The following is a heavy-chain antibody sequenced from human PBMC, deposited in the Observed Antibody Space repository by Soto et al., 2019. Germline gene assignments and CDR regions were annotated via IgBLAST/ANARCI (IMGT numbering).Heavy chain of an antibody. D-gene: IGHD3-22*01. J-gene: IGHJ4*02. CDR3: ARATYYYDSSGYYGYYFDY. V-gene: IGHV4-59*01. Sequence: ETLSLTCTASGGSISSYYWSWLRQPPGKGLEWIGYIYYSGSTNYNSSLKSRVTISVDTSKNQLSLKLSSVTAADTAVYYCARATYYYDSSGYYGYYFDYWGQGTLVTVSS. CDR1: GGSISSYY. CDR2: IYYSGST.